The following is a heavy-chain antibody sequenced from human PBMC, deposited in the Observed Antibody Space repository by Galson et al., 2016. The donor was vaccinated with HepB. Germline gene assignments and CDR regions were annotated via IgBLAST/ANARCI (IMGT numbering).Heavy chain of an antibody. CDR3: ARERRRFYDFWRGYFIHDY. V-gene: IGHV3-23*01. CDR2: ISGSGANT. Sequence: SLRLSCAASGFTFSDFYMSWIRQAPGKGLEWVSTISGSGANTYYADSAKGRFAISRDNSKNTVYLQMNSLRAEDTAVLYCARERRRFYDFWRGYFIHDYWGQGTLVTVSS. D-gene: IGHD3-3*01. J-gene: IGHJ4*02. CDR1: GFTFSDFY.